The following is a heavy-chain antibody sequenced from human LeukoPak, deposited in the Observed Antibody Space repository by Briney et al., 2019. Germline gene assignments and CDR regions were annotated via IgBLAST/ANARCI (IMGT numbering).Heavy chain of an antibody. D-gene: IGHD6-19*01. CDR2: IYSGGST. CDR1: GFTVSSNY. CDR3: TRINGWSDYFDY. V-gene: IGHV3-66*01. J-gene: IGHJ4*02. Sequence: GGSLRLSCAASGFTVSSNYMSWVRQAPGKGLEWVSVIYSGGSTYYAHSVKGRFTISRDKSKNTLYLQMNSLRVEDTTVYYCTRINGWSDYFDYWGQGTLVTVSS.